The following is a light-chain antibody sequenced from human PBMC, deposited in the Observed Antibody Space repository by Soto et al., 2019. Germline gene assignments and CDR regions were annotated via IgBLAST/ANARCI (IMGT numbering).Light chain of an antibody. Sequence: QSVLTQTASESGSPGQSITISCTGTSSYVGGYNYVSWYQQHPGKAPKLMIYDVSNRPSGVSNRFSGSKSGNTASLTISGLQAEDEADYYCSSYTSSSTLYVFGTGTKLTVL. CDR1: SSYVGGYNY. CDR3: SSYTSSSTLYV. V-gene: IGLV2-14*01. CDR2: DVS. J-gene: IGLJ1*01.